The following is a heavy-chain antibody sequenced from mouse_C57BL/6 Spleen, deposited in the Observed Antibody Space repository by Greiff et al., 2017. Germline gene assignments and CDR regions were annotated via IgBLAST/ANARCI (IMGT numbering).Heavy chain of an antibody. J-gene: IGHJ2*01. CDR2: IDPNSGGT. D-gene: IGHD4-1*01. Sequence: VLLPQPGAELVKPWASVKLSCKASGYTFTSYWMHWVKQRPGRGLEWIGRIDPNSGGTKYNEKFQSKATLTVDKPYSTAYMQISSLTSEDSAVYYCAKLGDDVLYYIDYWGQGTTLTVSS. CDR1: GYTFTSYW. CDR3: AKLGDDVLYYIDY. V-gene: IGHV1-72*01.